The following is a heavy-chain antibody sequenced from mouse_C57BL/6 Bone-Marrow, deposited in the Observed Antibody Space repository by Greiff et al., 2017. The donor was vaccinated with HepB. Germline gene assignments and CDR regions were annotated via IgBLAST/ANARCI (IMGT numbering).Heavy chain of an antibody. CDR2: ISDGGSYT. CDR3: ARERGMITTGRNWYFDV. CDR1: GFTFSSYA. V-gene: IGHV5-4*01. D-gene: IGHD2-4*01. Sequence: EVQLVESGGGLVKPGGSLKLSCAASGFTFSSYAMSWVRQTPEKRLEWVATISDGGSYTYYPDNVKGRFTISRDNAKNNLYLQMSHLKSEDTAMYYCARERGMITTGRNWYFDVWGTGTTVTVSS. J-gene: IGHJ1*03.